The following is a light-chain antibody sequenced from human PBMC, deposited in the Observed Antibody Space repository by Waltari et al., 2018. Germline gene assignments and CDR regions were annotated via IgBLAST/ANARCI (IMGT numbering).Light chain of an antibody. Sequence: EIVLTQSPATLSLSPGERATRSCRASQSVSSYLAWYQQKPGQAPRLLIYDASNRATAIPARFSGSGSGTDFTLTLSSLEPEDFAVYYCQQRSTWPNTFGQGTKLEIK. V-gene: IGKV3-11*01. CDR1: QSVSSY. J-gene: IGKJ2*01. CDR2: DAS. CDR3: QQRSTWPNT.